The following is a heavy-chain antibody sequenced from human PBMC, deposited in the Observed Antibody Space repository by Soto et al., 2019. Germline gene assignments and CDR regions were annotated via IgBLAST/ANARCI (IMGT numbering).Heavy chain of an antibody. D-gene: IGHD6-19*01. CDR2: VSHDGRNT. Sequence: VQLVESGGGVVQPGRSLRLSCAASGFTFSDYAMHWVRQAPGKGLEWVAVVSHDGRNTHYADSVKGRFTISRDSYKNTVSLEMTSLRAEDTSVYYCAKGGRQWLVTSDFNFWGQGALVTVSP. CDR3: AKGGRQWLVTSDFNF. V-gene: IGHV3-30*18. CDR1: GFTFSDYA. J-gene: IGHJ4*02.